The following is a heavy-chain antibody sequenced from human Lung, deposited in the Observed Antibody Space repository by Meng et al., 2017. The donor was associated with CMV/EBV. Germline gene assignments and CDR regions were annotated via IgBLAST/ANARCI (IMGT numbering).Heavy chain of an antibody. J-gene: IGHJ4*02. V-gene: IGHV1-3*04. CDR1: GYTLTSYA. D-gene: IGHD3-9*01. Sequence: QVQLVQSGAEVKKPGASWKVSRKASGYTLTSYAMHWVRQAPGQRLEWMGWISTYNGNTNYAQKLQGRVTMTTDTSTSTVYMEVRSLRSDDTAVYYCARVWNYDILTGYYTHYFDYWGQGTLVTVSS. CDR2: ISTYNGNT. CDR3: ARVWNYDILTGYYTHYFDY.